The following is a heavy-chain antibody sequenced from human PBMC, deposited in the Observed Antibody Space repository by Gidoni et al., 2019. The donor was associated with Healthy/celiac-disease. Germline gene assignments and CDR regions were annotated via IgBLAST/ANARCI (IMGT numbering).Heavy chain of an antibody. J-gene: IGHJ4*02. V-gene: IGHV3-21*01. Sequence: EVQLVESGGGLVKPGGSLRLSCAASGLTFSSYSMNWVRQAPGKGLEWVSSISSSSSYIYYADSVKGRFTISRDNAKNSLYLQMNSLRAEDTAVYYCAREGLLWFGELSGFDYWGQGTLVTVSS. CDR2: ISSSSSYI. D-gene: IGHD3-10*01. CDR1: GLTFSSYS. CDR3: AREGLLWFGELSGFDY.